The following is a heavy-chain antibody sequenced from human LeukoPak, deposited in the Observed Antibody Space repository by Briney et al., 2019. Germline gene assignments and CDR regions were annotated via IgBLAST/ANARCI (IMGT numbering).Heavy chain of an antibody. J-gene: IGHJ5*02. Sequence: SETLSLTCAVSGGSISSSNWWSWVRQPPGKGLEWIGSIYYSGSTYYNPSLKSRVTISVDTSKNQFSLKLSSVTAADTAVYYCARRIVVVAADTWGQGTLVTVSS. CDR2: IYYSGST. D-gene: IGHD2-15*01. CDR1: GGSISSSNW. CDR3: ARRIVVVAADT. V-gene: IGHV4-4*02.